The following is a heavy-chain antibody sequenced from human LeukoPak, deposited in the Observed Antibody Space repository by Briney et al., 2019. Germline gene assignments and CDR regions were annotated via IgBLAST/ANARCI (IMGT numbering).Heavy chain of an antibody. D-gene: IGHD2-15*01. CDR3: AREGRVVVAATNNWFDP. Sequence: SSVKVSCKASGGTFSSYAISWVRQAPGQGLEWMGGIIPIFGTANYAQKFQGRVTITADKSTSTAYMELSSLRSEDTAVYYCAREGRVVVAATNNWFDPRGQGTLVTVSS. CDR1: GGTFSSYA. CDR2: IIPIFGTA. J-gene: IGHJ5*02. V-gene: IGHV1-69*06.